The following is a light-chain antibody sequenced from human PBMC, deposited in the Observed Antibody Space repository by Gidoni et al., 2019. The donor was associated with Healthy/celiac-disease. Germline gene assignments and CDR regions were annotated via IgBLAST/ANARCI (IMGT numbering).Light chain of an antibody. CDR2: DAS. CDR3: QVWDSSSDHRKV. J-gene: IGLJ2*01. Sequence: SYVLTQPPSVSVAPGKTARITCGGNNIGRKSVHWYQQKPGQAPVLVVYDASDRPSGIPERFSGSNSGNTATLTISRVEAGDEADYYCQVWDSSSDHRKVFGGGTKLTVL. CDR1: NIGRKS. V-gene: IGLV3-21*03.